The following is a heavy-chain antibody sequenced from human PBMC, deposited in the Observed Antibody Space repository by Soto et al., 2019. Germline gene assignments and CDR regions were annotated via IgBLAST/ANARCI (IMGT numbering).Heavy chain of an antibody. Sequence: PVESLRLSCAASGFTFSDFGMHWVRQSPGKGLEWVAVISFEGSNKYFAESVKGRFTISRDDSKNTVYLQMNSLRPEDTAVYFCARDLTDYNYEYKFGFWGQGTLVTVSS. CDR2: ISFEGSNK. D-gene: IGHD4-4*01. V-gene: IGHV3-30*03. J-gene: IGHJ1*01. CDR3: ARDLTDYNYEYKFGF. CDR1: GFTFSDFG.